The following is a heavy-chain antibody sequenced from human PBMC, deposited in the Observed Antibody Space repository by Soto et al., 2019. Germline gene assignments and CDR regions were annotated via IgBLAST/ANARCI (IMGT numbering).Heavy chain of an antibody. J-gene: IGHJ6*02. V-gene: IGHV1-46*01. CDR1: GYTFTIYY. Sequence: QVQLVQSGAEVKKPGASVKLSCKASGYTFTIYYMHWLRQAPGQGLEWMGVINPSGGSTTYAQRFQGRVTMTRDTSTSTVYMDLSSLRSEDPAVYYCARERGEYYSGMDVWGQGTTVTVSS. CDR2: INPSGGST. CDR3: ARERGEYYSGMDV. D-gene: IGHD3-10*01.